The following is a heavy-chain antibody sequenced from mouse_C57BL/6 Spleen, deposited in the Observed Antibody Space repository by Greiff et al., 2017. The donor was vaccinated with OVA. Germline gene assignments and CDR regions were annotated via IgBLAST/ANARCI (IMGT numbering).Heavy chain of an antibody. V-gene: IGHV1-55*01. CDR2: IYPGSGST. CDR1: GYTFTSYW. CDR3: ALHGGYDYDVGYCDY. Sequence: QVQLQQPGAELVKPGASVKMSCKASGYTFTSYWITWVKQRPGQGLEWIGDIYPGSGSTNYNEKFKSKATLTVDTSSRTAYMQLSSLTSEDSAVYDGALHGGYDYDVGYCDYWGQGTTLTVSS. D-gene: IGHD2-4*01. J-gene: IGHJ2*01.